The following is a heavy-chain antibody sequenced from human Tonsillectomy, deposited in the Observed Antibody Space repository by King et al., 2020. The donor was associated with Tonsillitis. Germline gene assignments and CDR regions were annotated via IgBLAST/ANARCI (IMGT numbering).Heavy chain of an antibody. V-gene: IGHV3-30*18. CDR1: GFSFRNYG. CDR3: AKEIAAAGDSYYSYGMDV. D-gene: IGHD6-13*01. J-gene: IGHJ6*02. Sequence: VQLVESGGGVVQPGRSLRLSCAASGFSFRNYGIHWVRQAPGKGLVWVAIIPYDGSNKYYADSVKGRFTVSRDNSKNTLYLQMNSLRVEDTAVYYCAKEIAAAGDSYYSYGMDVWGQGTAVTVSS. CDR2: IPYDGSNK.